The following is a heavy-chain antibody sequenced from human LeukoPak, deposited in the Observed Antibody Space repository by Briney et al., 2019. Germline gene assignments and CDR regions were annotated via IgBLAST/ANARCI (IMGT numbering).Heavy chain of an antibody. V-gene: IGHV4-34*01. Sequence: SETLSLTCAVYGGSFSGYYWSWIRQPPGKGLEWIGEINHSGSTNYNPSLKSRVTISVDTSKNQFSLKLSSVTAADTAVYYCARRGIVVVVAATNWFDPWGQGTPVTVSS. CDR1: GGSFSGYY. J-gene: IGHJ5*02. CDR2: INHSGST. CDR3: ARRGIVVVVAATNWFDP. D-gene: IGHD2-15*01.